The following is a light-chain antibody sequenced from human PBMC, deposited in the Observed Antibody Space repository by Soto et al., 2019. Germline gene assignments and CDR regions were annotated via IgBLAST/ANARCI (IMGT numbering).Light chain of an antibody. CDR2: DVS. Sequence: QSALTQPASVSGSPGQSITISCTGTSSDVGGYNYVSWYQQHPGKAPKLMIYDVSNRPSGFSNRFSDSKSVNTASLTISGLQADDEADYYCSSYTSRSTLVVFGGGTKFTVL. V-gene: IGLV2-14*01. CDR1: SSDVGGYNY. J-gene: IGLJ2*01. CDR3: SSYTSRSTLVV.